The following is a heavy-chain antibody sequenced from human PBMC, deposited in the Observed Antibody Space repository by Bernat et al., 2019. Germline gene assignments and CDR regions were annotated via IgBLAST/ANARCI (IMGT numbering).Heavy chain of an antibody. Sequence: EVQLVESGGGLVKPGGSLRLSCAASGFTFSSYSMNWVRQAPGKGLEWVSSISSSSSYIYYADSVKGRFTISRDNDKNALYLQMNSLRAEDTAVYYVARSYCSGGSCYSRLFDYWGQGTLVTVSS. D-gene: IGHD2-15*01. CDR3: ARSYCSGGSCYSRLFDY. CDR1: GFTFSSYS. CDR2: ISSSSSYI. J-gene: IGHJ4*02. V-gene: IGHV3-21*01.